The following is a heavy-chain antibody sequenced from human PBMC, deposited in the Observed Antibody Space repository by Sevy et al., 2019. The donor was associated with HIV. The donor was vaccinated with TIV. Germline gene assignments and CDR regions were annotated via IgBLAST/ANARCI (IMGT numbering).Heavy chain of an antibody. Sequence: ASVKVSCKASGYTFTSYGISWVRQAPGQGLEWMGWISAYNGNTNYAQKLQGRVTMTTDTSTSTAYMELGSLRSDDTAVYNCARDRLYCSGGSCYSPGPGWFDPWGQGTLVTVSS. V-gene: IGHV1-18*01. CDR2: ISAYNGNT. J-gene: IGHJ5*02. CDR1: GYTFTSYG. D-gene: IGHD2-15*01. CDR3: ARDRLYCSGGSCYSPGPGWFDP.